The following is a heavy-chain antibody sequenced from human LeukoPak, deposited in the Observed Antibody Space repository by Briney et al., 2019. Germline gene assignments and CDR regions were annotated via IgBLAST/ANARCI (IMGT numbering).Heavy chain of an antibody. V-gene: IGHV3-23*01. CDR1: GFTFRTYA. CDR3: ARGRRSSCYSGVDS. Sequence: GGSLRLSCAASGFTFRTYAMSWVRQAPGKGLEWVSSISDSGGSTYYADSVKGRFTISRDNSKNTLCLQMSSLGAEDTAVYYCARGRRSSCYSGVDSWGQGTLVTVSS. CDR2: ISDSGGST. J-gene: IGHJ4*02. D-gene: IGHD2-2*02.